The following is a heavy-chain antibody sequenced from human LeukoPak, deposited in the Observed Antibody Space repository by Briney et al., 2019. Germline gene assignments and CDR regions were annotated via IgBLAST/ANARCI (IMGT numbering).Heavy chain of an antibody. CDR3: ARAKSMGATINYAFDI. CDR1: GFTFSDYG. Sequence: GGSLRLSCAASGFTFSDYGMHWVRQAPGKGLEWVAVISYDGSNKYYADSVKGRFTISRENAKNSLYLQMNSLRAGDTAVYYCARAKSMGATINYAFDIWGQGTMVTVSS. D-gene: IGHD1-26*01. CDR2: ISYDGSNK. V-gene: IGHV3-30*03. J-gene: IGHJ3*02.